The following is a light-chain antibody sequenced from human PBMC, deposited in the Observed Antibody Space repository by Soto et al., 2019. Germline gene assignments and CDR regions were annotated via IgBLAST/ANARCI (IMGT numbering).Light chain of an antibody. J-gene: IGLJ1*01. Sequence: QSVLTQPASVSGSPGQSITISCTGTRSDVGGYEYVSWYQQHPGKAPKLMIYEVSRRPSGVSNRFSGSKSGSTASMTISGLQAGDEADYYCTSYTSTFTYVFGTGTKVT. V-gene: IGLV2-14*01. CDR3: TSYTSTFTYV. CDR2: EVS. CDR1: RSDVGGYEY.